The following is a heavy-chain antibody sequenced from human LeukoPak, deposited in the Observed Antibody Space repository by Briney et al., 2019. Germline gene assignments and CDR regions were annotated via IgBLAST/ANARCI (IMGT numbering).Heavy chain of an antibody. CDR3: ARGTHYYDSSGYYSGGLGY. CDR1: GFTFSNYW. D-gene: IGHD3-22*01. V-gene: IGHV3-7*01. CDR2: INQDGSEI. J-gene: IGHJ4*02. Sequence: PGGSLRLSCAASGFTFSNYWMSWVRQAPGKGLEWLANINQDGSEIYYVDSVKGRFTISRDNSEKTLDLQMNGLKAEDTAVYYCARGTHYYDSSGYYSGGLGYWGRGTLVTVSS.